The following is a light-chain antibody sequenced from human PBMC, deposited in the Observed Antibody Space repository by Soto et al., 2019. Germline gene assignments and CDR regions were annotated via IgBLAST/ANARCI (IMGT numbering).Light chain of an antibody. Sequence: EIQMTQSPPTLAASIGERVTITCRASQTISSSLAWYQQKAGQAPKLLIYGASSLESGVPSRFSGTGSGTEFTLTISRLQPDDFATYYCHQYKSYSPYTFGQGTKLEIK. V-gene: IGKV1-5*01. CDR2: GAS. CDR1: QTISSS. CDR3: HQYKSYSPYT. J-gene: IGKJ2*01.